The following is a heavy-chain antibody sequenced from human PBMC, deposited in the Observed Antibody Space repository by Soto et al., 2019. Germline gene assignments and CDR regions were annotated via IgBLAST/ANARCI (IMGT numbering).Heavy chain of an antibody. V-gene: IGHV3-30-3*01. CDR2: ISYDGSNK. D-gene: IGHD3-22*01. CDR3: AREYDCYSSGSLPHGY. Sequence: GGSLRLSCAASGFTFSSYAMHWVRQAPGKGLEWVAVISYDGSNKYYADSVKGRFTISRDNSKNTLYLQMNSLRAEDTAVYYCAREYDCYSSGSLPHGYWGRGTLVTVSS. J-gene: IGHJ4*02. CDR1: GFTFSSYA.